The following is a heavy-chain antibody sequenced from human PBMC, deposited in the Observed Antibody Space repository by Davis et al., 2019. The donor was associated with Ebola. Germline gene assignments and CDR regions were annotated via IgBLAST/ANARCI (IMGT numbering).Heavy chain of an antibody. D-gene: IGHD5-24*01. J-gene: IGHJ4*02. V-gene: IGHV3-11*04. CDR2: ISLSGSNI. CDR3: ARESRLQLGEYYCDS. Sequence: GGSLRLSCAASGFTFSDYYLTWIRQAPGTGLEWVSFISLSGSNINYADPVKGRFTVSRDNAKNSLYLQMNSLRDEDTAVYYCARESRLQLGEYYCDSWGQGTLVAVSS. CDR1: GFTFSDYY.